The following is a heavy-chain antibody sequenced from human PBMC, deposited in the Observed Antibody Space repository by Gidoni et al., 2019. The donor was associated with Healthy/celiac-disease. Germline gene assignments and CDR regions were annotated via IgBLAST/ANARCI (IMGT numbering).Heavy chain of an antibody. D-gene: IGHD2-8*01. CDR1: GFTFSSYR. CDR3: ASRPGGSLTNGAEGRYFDY. V-gene: IGHV3-21*01. Sequence: EVQLVESGGGLVKPGGSLSLSCPASGFTFSSYRMNWVRQAPGKGLEWVSSISSSSSYIYYADSVKGRFTISRDNAKNSLYLQMNSLRAEDTAVYYCASRPGGSLTNGAEGRYFDYWGQGTLVTVSS. J-gene: IGHJ4*02. CDR2: ISSSSSYI.